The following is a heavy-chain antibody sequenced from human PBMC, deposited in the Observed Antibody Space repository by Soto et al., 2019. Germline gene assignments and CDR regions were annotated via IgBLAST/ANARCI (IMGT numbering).Heavy chain of an antibody. V-gene: IGHV4-34*01. D-gene: IGHD3-22*01. CDR3: ARGPYYYDSSGYAFDI. Sequence: PSETLSLTCAVYGGSFSGYYWSWIRQPPGKGLEWIGEINHSGSTNYNPSLKSRVTISVDTSKNQFSLKLSSVTAADTAVYYCARGPYYYDSSGYAFDIWGQGTMVTVSS. J-gene: IGHJ3*02. CDR1: GGSFSGYY. CDR2: INHSGST.